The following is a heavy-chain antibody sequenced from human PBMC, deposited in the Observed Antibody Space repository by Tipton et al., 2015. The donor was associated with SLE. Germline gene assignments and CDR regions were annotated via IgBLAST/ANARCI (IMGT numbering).Heavy chain of an antibody. CDR3: ARDPNGGYGSFDY. Sequence: LRLSCTVSSASINTADYYWGWIRQPPGKGLEWIGRIYYSGSSYYNPSLKSRVTISVDTSKNQFSLKLSSVTAADTAVYYCARDPNGGYGSFDYWGLGALVTVSS. CDR2: IYYSGSS. J-gene: IGHJ4*02. D-gene: IGHD7-27*01. V-gene: IGHV4-39*07. CDR1: SASINTADYY.